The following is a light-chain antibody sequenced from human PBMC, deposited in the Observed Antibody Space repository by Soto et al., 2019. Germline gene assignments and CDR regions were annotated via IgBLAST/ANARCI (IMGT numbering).Light chain of an antibody. CDR3: QQYNTYSWT. V-gene: IGKV1-5*03. CDR2: KAS. Sequence: DIQMTQSPSTLSASVGERVTITCRASQSISGWLAWYQQKPGKAPKLLIYKASSLASGVPSRFSGSGSGTEFTLTISSLQPDYFATYYCQQYNTYSWTFGQGTKVEIK. J-gene: IGKJ1*01. CDR1: QSISGW.